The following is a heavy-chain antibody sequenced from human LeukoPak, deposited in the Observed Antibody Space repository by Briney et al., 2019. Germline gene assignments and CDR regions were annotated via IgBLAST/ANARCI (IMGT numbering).Heavy chain of an antibody. Sequence: PGGSLRLSCAASGFTFSSYWMSWVRQAPGKGLEWVSVIYSGGSTYYADSVKGRFTISRDNSKNTLYLQMNSLRAEDTAVYYCARVESLGIVDYWGQGTLVTVSS. CDR2: IYSGGST. CDR1: GFTFSSYW. D-gene: IGHD3-16*01. V-gene: IGHV3-53*01. CDR3: ARVESLGIVDY. J-gene: IGHJ4*02.